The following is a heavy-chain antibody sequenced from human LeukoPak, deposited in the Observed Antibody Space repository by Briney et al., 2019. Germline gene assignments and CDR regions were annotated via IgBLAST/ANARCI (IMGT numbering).Heavy chain of an antibody. CDR1: GFPFSNYG. CDR3: ARRSGIAVAGAFDY. V-gene: IGHV3-23*01. J-gene: IGHJ4*02. D-gene: IGHD6-19*01. CDR2: ISGSGGGT. Sequence: GGSLRLSCAASGFPFSNYGMSWVRQAPGKGLEWVSSISGSGGGTYYADSVKGRFTISRDNSKNTLYLQMNSLRAEDTAVYYCARRSGIAVAGAFDYWGQGTLVTVSS.